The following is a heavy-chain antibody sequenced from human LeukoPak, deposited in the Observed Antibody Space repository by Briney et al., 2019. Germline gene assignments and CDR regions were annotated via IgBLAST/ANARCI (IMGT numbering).Heavy chain of an antibody. D-gene: IGHD4-11*01. CDR3: ARDEATLTTFDY. CDR2: IIPIFGTA. V-gene: IGHV1-69*06. Sequence: ASVKVSCKASGGTFSSYAISWVRQAPGQGLEWMGGIIPIFGTANYAQKFQGRVTITADKSTSTAYMELSSLRSEDTAVYYCARDEATLTTFDYWGQGTLVTASS. CDR1: GGTFSSYA. J-gene: IGHJ4*02.